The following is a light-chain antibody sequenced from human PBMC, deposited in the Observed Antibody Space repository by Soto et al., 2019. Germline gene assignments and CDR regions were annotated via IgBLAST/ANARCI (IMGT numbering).Light chain of an antibody. CDR3: QQYYSTPWT. V-gene: IGKV4-1*01. J-gene: IGKJ1*01. Sequence: DIVMTQSPDSLAVSLGERATINCKSSQSVLYSSNNKNYLAWYQQKPGQPPKLLIYWASTPESGVPDRFSGSGSRADFTLNLSSLQAEDVAVYYCQQYYSTPWTFGQGTKVEIK. CDR1: QSVLYSSNNKNY. CDR2: WAS.